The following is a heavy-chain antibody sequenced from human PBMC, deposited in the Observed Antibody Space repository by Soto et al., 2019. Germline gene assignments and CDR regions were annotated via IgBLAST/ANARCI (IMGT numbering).Heavy chain of an antibody. V-gene: IGHV1-8*01. CDR1: GYTFTSYD. J-gene: IGHJ3*02. Sequence: ASVKVSCKASGYTFTSYDINWVRQATGQGLEWMGWMNPNSGNTGYAQKFQGRVTMTRNTSISTAYMELSSLRSEDTAVYYCATPLFGSGWYGDAFDIWGQGTMVTVSS. CDR2: MNPNSGNT. CDR3: ATPLFGSGWYGDAFDI. D-gene: IGHD6-19*01.